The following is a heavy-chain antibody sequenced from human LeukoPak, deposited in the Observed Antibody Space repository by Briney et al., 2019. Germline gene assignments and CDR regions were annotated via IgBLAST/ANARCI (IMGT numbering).Heavy chain of an antibody. CDR1: GFTFSSYG. Sequence: GGSLRLSRAASGFTFSSYGMHWVRQAPGKGLEWVAVLSYDGSNKYYADSVKGRFSISRDNAKNSLYLQMNNLGAEDTGVYYCARYLRHSDYWGQGTLVTVSS. D-gene: IGHD3-3*01. CDR3: ARYLRHSDY. J-gene: IGHJ4*02. CDR2: LSYDGSNK. V-gene: IGHV3-30*03.